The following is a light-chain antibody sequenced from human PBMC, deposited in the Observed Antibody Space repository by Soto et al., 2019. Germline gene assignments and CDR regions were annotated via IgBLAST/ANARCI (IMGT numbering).Light chain of an antibody. V-gene: IGKV1-5*01. CDR1: PILSSW. CDR2: DAS. CDR3: QQHNGYSPWT. Sequence: DIQMPRSPSTLSASLGACFPITGLATPILSSWVAWYQQKPGKAPKILLYDASSLESGVPSTFSGSGSGTEFTLTTSSLQPDDFATYYCQQHNGYSPWTFGQGTRVEIK. J-gene: IGKJ1*01.